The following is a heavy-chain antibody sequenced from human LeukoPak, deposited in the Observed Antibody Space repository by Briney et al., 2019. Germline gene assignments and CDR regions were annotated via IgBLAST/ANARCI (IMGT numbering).Heavy chain of an antibody. CDR1: GGSISSSSYY. V-gene: IGHV4-39*01. D-gene: IGHD3-16*01. CDR2: IYYSGST. CDR3: ASGGGYYFDY. J-gene: IGHJ4*02. Sequence: SETLSLTCTVSGGSISSSSYYWGWIRQPPGKGLEWIGSIYYSGSTYYNPSLKSRVTISVDTSKNQFSLKLSSVTAADTAVYYCASGGGYYFDYWGQGTLVTVSS.